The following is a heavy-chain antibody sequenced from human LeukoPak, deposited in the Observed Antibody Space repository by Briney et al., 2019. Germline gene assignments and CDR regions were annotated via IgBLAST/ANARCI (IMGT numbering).Heavy chain of an antibody. CDR1: GFTFSSFS. J-gene: IGHJ4*02. CDR2: ISGSASIT. D-gene: IGHD2-15*01. V-gene: IGHV3-23*01. CDR3: ATGAASIGWLSHDH. Sequence: PGGSLRLSCAASGFTFSSFSMSWVRQTPGKGLEWVSDISGSASITKYADSVKGRFIISRDNSKNTLFLQMNSLTAEDTAVYYCATGAASIGWLSHDHWGQRTLVTVSS.